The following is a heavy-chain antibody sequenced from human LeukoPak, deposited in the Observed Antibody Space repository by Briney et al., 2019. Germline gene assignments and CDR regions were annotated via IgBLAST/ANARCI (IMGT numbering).Heavy chain of an antibody. CDR1: GFTFSNYA. D-gene: IGHD2-2*01. J-gene: IGHJ3*02. CDR2: ISTGGDRA. V-gene: IGHV3-23*01. Sequence: GGSLRLSCAASGFTFSNYAMDWVRQAPGKGLEWVSAISTGGDRAYYADSVKGRFTTSRDNSRNTLYLQVNSLGAEDTAIYYCAVDCSSPSCYGLSAFDIWGQGTMVTVSS. CDR3: AVDCSSPSCYGLSAFDI.